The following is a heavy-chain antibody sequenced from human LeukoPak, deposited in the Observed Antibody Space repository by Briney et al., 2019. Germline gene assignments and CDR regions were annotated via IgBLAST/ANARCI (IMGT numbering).Heavy chain of an antibody. Sequence: SETLSLTCTVSGGSISSYYWSWIRQPPGKGLEWIGEINHSGSTNYNPSLKSRVTISVDTSKNQFSLKLSSVTAADTAVYYCARAETDYYYYMDVWGKGTTVTISS. CDR1: GGSISSYY. CDR2: INHSGST. CDR3: ARAETDYYYYMDV. V-gene: IGHV4-34*01. J-gene: IGHJ6*03.